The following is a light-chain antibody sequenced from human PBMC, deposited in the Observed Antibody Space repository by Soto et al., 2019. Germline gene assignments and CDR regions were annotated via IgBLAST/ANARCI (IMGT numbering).Light chain of an antibody. CDR3: QQRTAGT. Sequence: EIVLTQSPATLSLSPGDSATLSCRASQSISNFLAWYQQKPGQAPRLLIYDASHRVTAVPGRFSGSGSGTDFTLTIISLEPDDFACYHCQQRTAGTFGGGTKVEI. V-gene: IGKV3-11*01. CDR1: QSISNF. CDR2: DAS. J-gene: IGKJ4*01.